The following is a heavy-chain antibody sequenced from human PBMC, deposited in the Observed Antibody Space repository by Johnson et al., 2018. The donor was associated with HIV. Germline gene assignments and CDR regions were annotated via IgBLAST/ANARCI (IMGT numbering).Heavy chain of an antibody. CDR1: GFTYDDYG. D-gene: IGHD6-13*01. CDR3: ARIGGVSSSWVDVFDI. J-gene: IGHJ3*02. CDR2: INWNGGST. V-gene: IGHV3-20*04. Sequence: VQLVESGGGVVRPGGSLRLSCAASGFTYDDYGMSWVRQAPGKGLEWVSGINWNGGSTGYADSVKGRFTISRDNAKKSRYLQMNSLRAEDTALYYCARIGGVSSSWVDVFDIWGQGTMVTVSS.